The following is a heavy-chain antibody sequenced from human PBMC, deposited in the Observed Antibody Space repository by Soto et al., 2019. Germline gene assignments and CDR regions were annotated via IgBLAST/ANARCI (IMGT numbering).Heavy chain of an antibody. Sequence: GASVKVSCKASGYTFTSYGISWVRQAPGQGLEWMGWISAYNGNTNYAQKLQGRVTMTTDTSTSTAYMELRSLRSDGTAVYYCARVRFSIAARQSYYYGMDVWGQGTTVTVSS. V-gene: IGHV1-18*04. CDR1: GYTFTSYG. D-gene: IGHD6-6*01. J-gene: IGHJ6*02. CDR3: ARVRFSIAARQSYYYGMDV. CDR2: ISAYNGNT.